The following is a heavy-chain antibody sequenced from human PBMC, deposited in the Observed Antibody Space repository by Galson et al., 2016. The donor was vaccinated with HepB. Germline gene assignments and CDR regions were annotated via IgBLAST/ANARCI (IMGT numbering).Heavy chain of an antibody. CDR3: ARGFHLAENIPMDS. D-gene: IGHD3-3*02. J-gene: IGHJ5*01. CDR2: FRSSGET. V-gene: IGHV4-4*07. CDR1: ADSVISSY. Sequence: SETLSLTCTVPADSVISSYWSWIQQPAGKGLEWIGRFRSSGETLYNPSFKSRVTMSVDTFKNQFSPRLTSVTAADTAIYYCARGFHLAENIPMDSWGQGTLVTVSS.